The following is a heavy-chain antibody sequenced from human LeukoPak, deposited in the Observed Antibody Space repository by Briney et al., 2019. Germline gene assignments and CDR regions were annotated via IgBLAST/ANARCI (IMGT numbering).Heavy chain of an antibody. V-gene: IGHV3-21*01. J-gene: IGHJ4*02. CDR1: GFTFSSYW. CDR2: ISSSSSYI. Sequence: PGGSLRLSCAASGFTFSSYWMSWVRQAPGKGLEWVSSISSSSSYIYYADSVKGRFTISRDNAKNSLYLQMNSLRAEDTAVYYCASSKRYSSGWYDFDYWGQGTLVTVSS. CDR3: ASSKRYSSGWYDFDY. D-gene: IGHD6-19*01.